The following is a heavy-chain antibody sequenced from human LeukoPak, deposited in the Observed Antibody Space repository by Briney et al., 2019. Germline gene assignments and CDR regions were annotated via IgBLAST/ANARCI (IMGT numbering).Heavy chain of an antibody. D-gene: IGHD3-10*01. V-gene: IGHV1-18*01. J-gene: IGHJ5*02. CDR1: GYTFTSYG. Sequence: GASVKVSCKSSGYTFTSYGISWVRQAPGQGLAWMGWISAYNGNTNYAQKLQGRVTMPTDTSTSTAYRELRSLRSDEPAVHYWPREAGIDYYGSGSRGWFDPWGQGTLVTVSS. CDR3: PREAGIDYYGSGSRGWFDP. CDR2: ISAYNGNT.